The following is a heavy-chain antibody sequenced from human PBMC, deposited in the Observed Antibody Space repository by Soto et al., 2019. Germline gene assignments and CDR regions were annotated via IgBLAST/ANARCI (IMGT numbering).Heavy chain of an antibody. D-gene: IGHD2-15*01. CDR3: ARVLGYCSATSCYPDY. CDR2: IYYSGST. J-gene: IGHJ4*02. CDR1: GGSISSGGYY. Sequence: QVHLQESGPGLVKPSQTLSLTCTVSGGSISSGGYYWSWIRQHPGKGLEWIGYIYYSGSTYYHPPLKTRVAISIDTSKNQFSLKLSSVTAADTAVYYCARVLGYCSATSCYPDYWGQGTLVTVSS. V-gene: IGHV4-31*03.